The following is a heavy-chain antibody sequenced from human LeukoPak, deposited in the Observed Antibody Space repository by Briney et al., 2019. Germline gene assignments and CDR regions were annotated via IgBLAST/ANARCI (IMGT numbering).Heavy chain of an antibody. D-gene: IGHD3-10*02. CDR1: GFTFSSYE. J-gene: IGHJ6*04. CDR2: ISSSGSTI. CDR3: AELGITMIGGV. V-gene: IGHV3-48*03. Sequence: GGSLRLSCAASGFTFSSYEMNWARRAPGKGLEWVSYISSSGSTIYYADSVKGRFTISRDNAKNSLYLQMNSLRAEDTAVYYCAELGITMIGGVWGKGTTVTISS.